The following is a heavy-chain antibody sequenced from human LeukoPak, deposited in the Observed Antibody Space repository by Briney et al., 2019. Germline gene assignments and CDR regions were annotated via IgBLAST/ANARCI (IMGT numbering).Heavy chain of an antibody. Sequence: ASVEVSCKASGYTFTGYYMHWVRQAPGQGLEWMGWINPNGGGTNYAQKFQGRVTLTRDTSISTAYMEVSRLESDDTAVYYCARENNSGWYRKAAFDYWGQGTLVTVAS. CDR1: GYTFTGYY. J-gene: IGHJ4*02. V-gene: IGHV1-2*02. CDR2: INPNGGGT. D-gene: IGHD6-19*01. CDR3: ARENNSGWYRKAAFDY.